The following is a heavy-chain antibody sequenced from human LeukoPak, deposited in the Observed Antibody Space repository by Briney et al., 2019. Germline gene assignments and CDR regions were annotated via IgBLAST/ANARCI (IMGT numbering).Heavy chain of an antibody. Sequence: GGSLRLSCAASGFPFSSYSMTWVRQAPGKGLERVANIKPDGTTKFYVDSVKGRFTISRDNALNSLYLQMNSLRAEDTAIYYCARSIPYGTTWYGRSDYWAREPWSPSPQ. J-gene: IGHJ4*02. CDR3: ARSIPYGTTWYGRSDY. CDR2: IKPDGTTK. D-gene: IGHD6-13*01. CDR1: GFPFSSYS. V-gene: IGHV3-7*03.